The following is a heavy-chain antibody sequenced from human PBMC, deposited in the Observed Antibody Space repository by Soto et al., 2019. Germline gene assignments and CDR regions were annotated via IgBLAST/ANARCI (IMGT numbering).Heavy chain of an antibody. Sequence: SEAVSLTCAGCGGSVSSYHWSWIRQPPGKGLEWIGYIYYSGSTNYNPSLKSRVTISVDTSKNQFSLKLSSVTAADTAVYYCARRYGSAIDYWGQGTLVTVSS. CDR2: IYYSGST. CDR3: ARRYGSAIDY. D-gene: IGHD1-26*01. CDR1: GGSVSSYH. J-gene: IGHJ4*02. V-gene: IGHV4-59*08.